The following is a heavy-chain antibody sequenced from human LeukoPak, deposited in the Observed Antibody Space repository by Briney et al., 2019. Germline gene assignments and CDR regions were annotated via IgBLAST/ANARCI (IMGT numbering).Heavy chain of an antibody. V-gene: IGHV3-23*01. D-gene: IGHD7-27*01. CDR3: AKDGGLWVSAHWGDS. J-gene: IGHJ4*02. CDR2: ITTSDGNT. Sequence: GGSLRLSCAASGFTFRSYTMSWVRQAPGKGLEWVSTITTSDGNTYYADSVKGRFIVSRDNSKNTLFLQMNSLRAEDTAVYYCAKDGGLWVSAHWGDSWGRGTLVTVSS. CDR1: GFTFRSYT.